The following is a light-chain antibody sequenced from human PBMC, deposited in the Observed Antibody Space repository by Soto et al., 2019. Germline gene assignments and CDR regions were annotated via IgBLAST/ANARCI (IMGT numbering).Light chain of an antibody. J-gene: IGKJ1*01. Sequence: EIMMSQSPATLSVSKGEGVTLSCRASQSMTTKLAWYQQKPGQAPRLLIYGASDRATGIPDRFSGSGSGTEFTLIISRLEPEDFAVYYCQQYGNSPWTFGQGIKVDVK. CDR2: GAS. V-gene: IGKV3-20*01. CDR1: QSMTTK. CDR3: QQYGNSPWT.